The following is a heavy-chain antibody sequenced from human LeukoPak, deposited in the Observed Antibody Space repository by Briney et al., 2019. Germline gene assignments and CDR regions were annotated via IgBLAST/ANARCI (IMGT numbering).Heavy chain of an antibody. CDR2: INTNTGNP. CDR1: GYTFTSYA. CDR3: ARDKAYSSSWYYNWFDP. D-gene: IGHD6-13*01. V-gene: IGHV7-4-1*02. J-gene: IGHJ5*02. Sequence: GASVKVSCKASGYTFTSYAMNWVRQAPGQGLEWMGWINTNTGNPTYAQGFTGRFVFSLDTSVSTAYLQISSLKAEDTAVYYCARDKAYSSSWYYNWFDPWGQGTLVTVSS.